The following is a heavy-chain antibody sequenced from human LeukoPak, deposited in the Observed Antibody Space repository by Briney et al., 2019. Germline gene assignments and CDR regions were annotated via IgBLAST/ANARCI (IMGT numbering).Heavy chain of an antibody. D-gene: IGHD2-15*01. CDR3: ALCSGGSCYGLYGMDV. CDR2: IYSSTST. J-gene: IGHJ6*02. Sequence: GGSLRLSCAASGFTVSSTYMAWVRQAPGKGLEWVSIIYSSTSTYYADSVKGRFTISRDNSKNTLYLQMNSLRAEDTAVYYCALCSGGSCYGLYGMDVWGQGTTVTVSS. V-gene: IGHV3-53*01. CDR1: GFTVSSTY.